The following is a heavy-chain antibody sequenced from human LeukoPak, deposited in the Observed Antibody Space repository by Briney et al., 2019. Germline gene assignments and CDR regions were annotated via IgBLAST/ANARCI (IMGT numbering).Heavy chain of an antibody. CDR2: IKSDGSNT. V-gene: IGHV3-74*01. Sequence: GGSLRLSCAASGFTFSDYWMHWVRQAPGKGLVWVSRIKSDGSNTRYADFVKGRFTISRDNAKNTLYLQMNSLRAEDTAVYYCAKNYIQSSIDYWGQGTLVTVSS. CDR3: AKNYIQSSIDY. CDR1: GFTFSDYW. D-gene: IGHD1-7*01. J-gene: IGHJ4*02.